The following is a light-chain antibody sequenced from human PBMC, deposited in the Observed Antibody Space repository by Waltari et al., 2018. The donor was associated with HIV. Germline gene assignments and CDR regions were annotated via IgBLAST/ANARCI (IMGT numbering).Light chain of an antibody. Sequence: QSMLTQPPSVSGAPGQRVTISCTGSSSNIGAGYDVHWYQQLPGTAPKLLLYANISRPAWVPDRFSGSKSGSSASLAITGLQAEDEAHYYCQSFDSSLTTSGVIFGGGTKLTVL. V-gene: IGLV1-40*01. CDR2: ANI. J-gene: IGLJ2*01. CDR1: SSNIGAGYD. CDR3: QSFDSSLTTSGVI.